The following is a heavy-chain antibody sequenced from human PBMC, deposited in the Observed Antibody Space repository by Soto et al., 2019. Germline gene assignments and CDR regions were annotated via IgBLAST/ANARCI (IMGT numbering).Heavy chain of an antibody. CDR1: GFTFSSYA. CDR2: ILYDGSNK. V-gene: IGHV3-30-3*01. Sequence: QVQLVESGGGVVQPGRSLRLSCAASGFTFSSYAMHWVRQAPGKGLEWVAVILYDGSNKYYADSVKGRFTISRDNSKNTLYLQMNRLRAEDTAVYYCARDGIAVAGTACPGCISYYFDYWGQGTLVTVSS. CDR3: ARDGIAVAGTACPGCISYYFDY. J-gene: IGHJ4*02. D-gene: IGHD6-19*01.